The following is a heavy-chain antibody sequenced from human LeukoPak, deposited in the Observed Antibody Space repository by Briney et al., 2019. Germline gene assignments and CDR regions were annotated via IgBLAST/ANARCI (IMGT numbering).Heavy chain of an antibody. J-gene: IGHJ4*02. Sequence: PGGSLRLSCAASGFTFSSYGIHWVRQAPGKGLEWVAVISYDGSNKYYADSVKGRFTISRDNSKNTLYLQMNSLRAEDTAVYYCAKRSDPYDGSGYIDYWGQGTLVTVSS. CDR3: AKRSDPYDGSGYIDY. CDR1: GFTFSSYG. D-gene: IGHD3-22*01. CDR2: ISYDGSNK. V-gene: IGHV3-30*18.